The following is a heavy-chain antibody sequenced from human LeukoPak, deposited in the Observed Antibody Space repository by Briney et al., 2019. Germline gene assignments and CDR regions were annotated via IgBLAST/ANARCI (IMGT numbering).Heavy chain of an antibody. CDR3: ARSLIVLSNWFDP. J-gene: IGHJ5*02. V-gene: IGHV3-21*01. D-gene: IGHD2/OR15-2a*01. CDR1: GFTFSSYS. Sequence: GGSLRLSCAASGFTFSSYSMNWVRQAPGKGLEWVSSISSSSSYIYYADSVKGRFTISRDNAKNSLYLQMNSLRAEDTAVYYCARSLIVLSNWFDPWGQGTLVTVSS. CDR2: ISSSSSYI.